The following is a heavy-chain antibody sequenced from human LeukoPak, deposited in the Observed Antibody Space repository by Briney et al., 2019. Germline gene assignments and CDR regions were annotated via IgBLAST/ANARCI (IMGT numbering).Heavy chain of an antibody. CDR3: ARHAPYCANGVCYPHFEY. CDR2: IYYTGST. D-gene: IGHD2-8*01. Sequence: SETLSLTCTVSGGSISGSTCYWGWIRQPPGKGLEWFGSIYYTGSTYYNPSLESRVTVSVDTSRNQFSLKLSSVTAADTAVYYCARHAPYCANGVCYPHFEYWGQGTLVTVSS. J-gene: IGHJ4*02. V-gene: IGHV4-39*01. CDR1: GGSISGSTCY.